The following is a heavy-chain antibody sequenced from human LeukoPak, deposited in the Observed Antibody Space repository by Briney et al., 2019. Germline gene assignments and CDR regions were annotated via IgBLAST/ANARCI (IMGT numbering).Heavy chain of an antibody. CDR2: IYTSGNT. CDR3: ARDPPNYYDSSGYYVDAFDI. CDR1: GGSISSYY. D-gene: IGHD3-22*01. J-gene: IGHJ3*02. V-gene: IGHV4-4*07. Sequence: PSETLSLTCTVSGGSISSYYWSWIRQPAGKGLEWIGRIYTSGNTNYNPSLKSRVTMSVDTSKNQLSLKLRSVTAADTAVYYCARDPPNYYDSSGYYVDAFDIWGQGTMVTVSS.